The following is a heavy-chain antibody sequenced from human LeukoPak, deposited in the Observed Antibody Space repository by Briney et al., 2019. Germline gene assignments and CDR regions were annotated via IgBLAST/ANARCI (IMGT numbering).Heavy chain of an antibody. J-gene: IGHJ4*02. V-gene: IGHV3-23*01. CDR2: LSGRGRDT. CDR3: AIPGSAHYPAPFDF. CDR1: GFTFSTYA. D-gene: IGHD3-22*01. Sequence: PGVSLRLSCAASGFTFSTYAMSWVRQAPGKGLEWLSALSGRGRDTYYADSVKGRFTISRDESKNTLYLQMNSLRAEDTAVYYCAIPGSAHYPAPFDFWGKGTLVTVSS.